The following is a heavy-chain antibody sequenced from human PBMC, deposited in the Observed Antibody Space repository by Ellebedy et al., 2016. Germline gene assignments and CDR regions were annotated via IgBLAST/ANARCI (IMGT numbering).Heavy chain of an antibody. CDR2: ITWNSGII. Sequence: GGSLRLSXAASRFTFSFDDYSMHWVRQAPGKGLEWVSGITWNSGIIDYADSVRGRFTISRDNAKKSLFLQMNDLSAEDTALYYCVKVTHHTSGWHHYGMDVWGQGTTVNVSS. J-gene: IGHJ6*02. D-gene: IGHD6-19*01. CDR3: VKVTHHTSGWHHYGMDV. V-gene: IGHV3-9*01. CDR1: RFTFSFDDYS.